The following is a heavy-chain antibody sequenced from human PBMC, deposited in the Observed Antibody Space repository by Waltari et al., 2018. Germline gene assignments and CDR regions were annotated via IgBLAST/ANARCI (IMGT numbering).Heavy chain of an antibody. CDR2: MNPNSGNT. Sequence: QVQLVQSGAEVKKPGASVKVSCKASGYTFTSYDIHWVRQATGQGLEWMGWMNPNSGNTGYAQKFQGRVTMTRNTSISTAYMELSSLRSEDMAVYYCARGLRRRGGSGYYDYYFDYWGQGTLVTVSS. CDR3: ARGLRRRGGSGYYDYYFDY. J-gene: IGHJ4*02. CDR1: GYTFTSYD. D-gene: IGHD3-22*01. V-gene: IGHV1-8*01.